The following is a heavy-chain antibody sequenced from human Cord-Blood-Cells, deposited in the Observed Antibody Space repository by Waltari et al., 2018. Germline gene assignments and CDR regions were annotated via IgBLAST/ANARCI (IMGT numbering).Heavy chain of an antibody. CDR2: ISAYNGNT. D-gene: IGHD2-2*01. CDR3: ARVGSLGYCSSTSCPIDYYYYYMDV. V-gene: IGHV1-18*04. J-gene: IGHJ6*03. Sequence: QVQLVQSGAEVKKPGASVKVSCKASGYTFTSYGISWVRQAPGQGLEWMGWISAYNGNTNYAQKLQGRVTMTTDTSTSTAYMELRSLRSDDTAVYYCARVGSLGYCSSTSCPIDYYYYYMDVWGKGTTVTVSS. CDR1: GYTFTSYG.